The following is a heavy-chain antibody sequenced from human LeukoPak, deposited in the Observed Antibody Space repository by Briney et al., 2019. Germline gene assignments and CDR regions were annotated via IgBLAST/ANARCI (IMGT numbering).Heavy chain of an antibody. V-gene: IGHV3-23*01. Sequence: AGPLRFSCAASAFTCDDNGRGWVRHAPGKGREWVSDISGSGGSTDYADSVKGQFTISRDNFKDTLYLEMNSLRGEDTGVYYCAKDRGSSGWFDYWGQGTLVTVSS. D-gene: IGHD6-19*01. J-gene: IGHJ4*02. CDR3: AKDRGSSGWFDY. CDR2: ISGSGGST. CDR1: AFTCDDNG.